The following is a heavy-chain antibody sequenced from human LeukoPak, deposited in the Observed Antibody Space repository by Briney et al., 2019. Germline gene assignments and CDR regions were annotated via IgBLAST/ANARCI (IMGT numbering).Heavy chain of an antibody. Sequence: GGSLRLSCAASGFTFSSYGMHWVRQAPGKGLEWVAVIWHDGSNKYYADSVKGRFTISRDNSKSTLYLQMNSLRAEDTAVYYCAKDQGGTVTTHLDYWGQGTLVTVSS. CDR2: IWHDGSNK. CDR1: GFTFSSYG. V-gene: IGHV3-33*06. J-gene: IGHJ4*02. D-gene: IGHD4-11*01. CDR3: AKDQGGTVTTHLDY.